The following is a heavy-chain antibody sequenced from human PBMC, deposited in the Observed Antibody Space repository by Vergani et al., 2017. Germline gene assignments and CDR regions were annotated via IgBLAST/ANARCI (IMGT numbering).Heavy chain of an antibody. CDR3: AVEIYDYGGSRDFDY. CDR1: GFNFGEYG. D-gene: IGHD4-23*01. Sequence: EVQRVESGGDLVQPGRSLRLSCQTSGFNFGEYGVSWVRQAPGKGLEWIGFIRSKTYGATTEYAASVRGRFTISRDDSKGIAYLQMSSLKKEGTAVYRCAVEIYDYGGSRDFDYWGQGTLVVVSS. CDR2: IRSKTYGATT. V-gene: IGHV3-49*04. J-gene: IGHJ4*02.